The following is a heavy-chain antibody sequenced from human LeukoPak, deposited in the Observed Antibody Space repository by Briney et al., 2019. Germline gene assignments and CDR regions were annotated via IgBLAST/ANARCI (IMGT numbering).Heavy chain of an antibody. D-gene: IGHD5-24*01. CDR3: AKDDGGRDGYNPTGFDY. CDR2: ISGSGGST. V-gene: IGHV3-23*01. CDR1: GFTFSSYA. Sequence: PGGSLRLSCAAPGFTFSSYAMSWVRHAPGKGLEPGSAISGSGGSTHYADSGKGRFTISRDNSKNTLYLQMNSLRAEDTAVYFFAKDDGGRDGYNPTGFDYWGQGTLVTVSS. J-gene: IGHJ4*02.